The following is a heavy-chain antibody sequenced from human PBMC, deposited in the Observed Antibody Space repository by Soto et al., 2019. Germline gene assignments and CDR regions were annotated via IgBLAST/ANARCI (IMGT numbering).Heavy chain of an antibody. J-gene: IGHJ5*02. Sequence: QVQLQESGPGLVKPSQTLSLTCTVSGGSISSGGYYWSWIRQHPGKGLEWIGYIYYSGSTYYNPSLKSRVTISVETSKNQFSLKLSSVTAADTDVYYCARGIADRPNWFDPWGQGTLVTVSS. CDR3: ARGIADRPNWFDP. CDR1: GGSISSGGYY. V-gene: IGHV4-31*03. D-gene: IGHD6-6*01. CDR2: IYYSGST.